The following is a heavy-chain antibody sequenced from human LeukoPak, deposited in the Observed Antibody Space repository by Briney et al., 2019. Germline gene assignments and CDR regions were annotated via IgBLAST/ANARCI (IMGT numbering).Heavy chain of an antibody. Sequence: GGSLRLSCAASGFTFSSYSMNWVRQAPGTGLEWVSSISSSSSYIYYADSVKGRFTISRDNAKNSLYLQMNSLRAEDTAVYYCARTGPLYDCSGQSRGYWGQGTLVTVSS. D-gene: IGHD3-22*01. CDR3: ARTGPLYDCSGQSRGY. V-gene: IGHV3-21*01. CDR2: ISSSSSYI. CDR1: GFTFSSYS. J-gene: IGHJ4*02.